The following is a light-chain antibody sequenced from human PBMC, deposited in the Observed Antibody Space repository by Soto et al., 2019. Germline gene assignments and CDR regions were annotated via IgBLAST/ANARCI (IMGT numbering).Light chain of an antibody. CDR2: AAS. J-gene: IGKJ5*01. CDR3: QQYSNWPPIT. V-gene: IGKV3-15*01. CDR1: QSVSSN. Sequence: EIVMTQSPATLSVSPGERATLSCRASQSVSSNLAWYQRKPGQAPRLLIYAASTRATGIPARFSGSGSGTEFTLTISSLQSEDFAVYYCQQYSNWPPITFGQGTRLEIK.